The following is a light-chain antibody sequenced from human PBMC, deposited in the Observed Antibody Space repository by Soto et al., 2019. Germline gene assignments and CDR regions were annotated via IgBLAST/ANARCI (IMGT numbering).Light chain of an antibody. Sequence: AIQLTQSPSSLSASMGDRVTITCRASQGISSALAWYQQKPGRPPKLLIYDASSLESGVPSRFSGSGSGTHFTLTTSSLQPEDFATYYCQQFNSYLFTFGPGTKVDIK. CDR1: QGISSA. CDR3: QQFNSYLFT. J-gene: IGKJ3*01. V-gene: IGKV1-13*02. CDR2: DAS.